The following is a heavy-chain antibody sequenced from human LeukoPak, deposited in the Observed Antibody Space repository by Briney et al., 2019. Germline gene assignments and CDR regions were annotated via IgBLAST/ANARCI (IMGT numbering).Heavy chain of an antibody. CDR2: INPSGGST. J-gene: IGHJ4*02. CDR3: ARSAGPKQLVLPFDY. D-gene: IGHD6-13*01. Sequence: ASVKVSCKACGYTFTSYYMHWVRQAPGQGLEWMGIINPSGGSTSYAQKFQGRVTMTRDMSTSTVYMELSSLRSEDTAVYYCARSAGPKQLVLPFDYWGQGTLVTVSS. V-gene: IGHV1-46*01. CDR1: GYTFTSYY.